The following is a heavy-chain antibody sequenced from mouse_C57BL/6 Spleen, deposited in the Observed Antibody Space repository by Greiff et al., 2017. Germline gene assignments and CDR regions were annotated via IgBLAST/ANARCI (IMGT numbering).Heavy chain of an antibody. CDR2: IYPGNSDT. CDR1: GYTFTSYW. Sequence: EVQLQQSGTVLARPGASVKMSCKTSGYTFTSYWMHWVKQRPGQGLAWIGAIYPGNSDTSYNQKFKGKAKLTAVTSASTAYMELSSLTNEDSAVYYCTKHSNYVFFDYWGQGTTLTVSS. D-gene: IGHD2-5*01. J-gene: IGHJ2*01. CDR3: TKHSNYVFFDY. V-gene: IGHV1-5*01.